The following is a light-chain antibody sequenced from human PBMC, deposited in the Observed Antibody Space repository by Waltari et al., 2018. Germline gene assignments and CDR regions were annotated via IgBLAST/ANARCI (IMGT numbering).Light chain of an antibody. CDR2: WAS. J-gene: IGKJ3*01. Sequence: DVVVTQSPDSLAVSLGERATITCKSSQSVENYLAWYQQKAGQFPKLLIYWASTRASGVPDRFTGSGSGTDFPLTISSLQTEDLAVYYCQQYYTTPFSFGPGTKVDIK. CDR1: QSVENY. CDR3: QQYYTTPFS. V-gene: IGKV4-1*01.